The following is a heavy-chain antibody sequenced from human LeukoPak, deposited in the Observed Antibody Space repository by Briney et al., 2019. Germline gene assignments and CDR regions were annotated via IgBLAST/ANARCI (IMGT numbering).Heavy chain of an antibody. CDR1: GFTFSSYG. CDR3: AKGDANYYDSSGYMIDY. CDR2: IWYDGSNK. V-gene: IGHV3-33*06. D-gene: IGHD3-22*01. Sequence: GRSLRLSCAASGFTFSSYGMHWGRQAPGKGLEWVAGIWYDGSNKYYADSVKGRFTISRDNTKNTLSLQMNSLRAEDTAVYYCAKGDANYYDSSGYMIDYWGQGTLVTVSS. J-gene: IGHJ4*02.